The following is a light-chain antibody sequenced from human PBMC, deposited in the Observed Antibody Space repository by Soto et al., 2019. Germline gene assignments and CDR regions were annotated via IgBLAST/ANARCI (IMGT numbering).Light chain of an antibody. V-gene: IGKV2-30*01. CDR2: KVS. CDR3: MQGVQWPPT. Sequence: MTQSPLSLPVTLGQPASISCRSSQSVVYSDGNTYLNWFHQRPGQSPRRLIYKVSNRDSGVPDRFSGSGSGTDFTLKISRVEAEDVGVYYCMQGVQWPPTFGQGTKVDIK. CDR1: QSVVYSDGNTY. J-gene: IGKJ1*01.